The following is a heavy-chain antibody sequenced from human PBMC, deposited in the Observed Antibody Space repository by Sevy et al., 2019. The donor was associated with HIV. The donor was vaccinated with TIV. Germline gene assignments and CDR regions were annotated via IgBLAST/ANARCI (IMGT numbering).Heavy chain of an antibody. Sequence: GGSLRLSCEASGFNFSSYWMHWVRQAPGKGLVWVSRISSDGSITNYADSVKGRFTFSRDNAKNTVYLQMNSLRVEDTALYYCARAESVSTRNAMDVWGQGTTVTVSS. J-gene: IGHJ6*02. CDR1: GFNFSSYW. CDR2: ISSDGSIT. CDR3: ARAESVSTRNAMDV. V-gene: IGHV3-74*01. D-gene: IGHD4-17*01.